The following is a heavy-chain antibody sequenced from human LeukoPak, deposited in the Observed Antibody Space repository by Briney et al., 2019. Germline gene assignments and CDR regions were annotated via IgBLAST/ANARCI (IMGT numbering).Heavy chain of an antibody. CDR2: ISGSGGST. CDR1: GFTFSSYA. V-gene: IGHV3-23*01. CDR3: ARDRESAAGFSDY. D-gene: IGHD6-13*01. Sequence: GGSLRLSCAASGFTFSSYAMSWVRQAPGKGLEWVSAISGSGGSTYYADSVKGRFTISRDNSKNTLYLQMNSVRAEDTAVYYCARDRESAAGFSDYWGQGTLVTVSS. J-gene: IGHJ4*02.